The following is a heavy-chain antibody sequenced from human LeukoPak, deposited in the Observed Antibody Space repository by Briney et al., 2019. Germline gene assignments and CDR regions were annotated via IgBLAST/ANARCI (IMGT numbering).Heavy chain of an antibody. V-gene: IGHV4-34*01. D-gene: IGHD1-26*01. Sequence: PSETLSLTCAVYGGSFSGYYWSWIRQPPEKGLEWIGEINHSGSTNYNPSLKSRVTISVDTSKNQFSLKLSSVTAADTAVYYCARSRGSYPPGDYWGQGTLVTVSS. CDR1: GGSFSGYY. CDR2: INHSGST. J-gene: IGHJ4*02. CDR3: ARSRGSYPPGDY.